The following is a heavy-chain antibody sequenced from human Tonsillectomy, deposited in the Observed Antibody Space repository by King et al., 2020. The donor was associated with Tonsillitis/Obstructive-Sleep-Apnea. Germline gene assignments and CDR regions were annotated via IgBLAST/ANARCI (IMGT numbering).Heavy chain of an antibody. J-gene: IGHJ4*02. V-gene: IGHV3-15*01. D-gene: IGHD3-10*01. CDR3: TTNTPYYGSGGGVIADY. CDR2: IKSKTDGGTT. CDR1: GFTFSNAW. Sequence: QLVQSGGGLVKPGGSLRLSCAASGFTFSNAWMSWVRQAPGKGLEWVGRIKSKTDGGTTDYAAPVKGRFTISRDDSKNTLYLQMNSLKTEDTAVYYCTTNTPYYGSGGGVIADYWGQGTLVTVSS.